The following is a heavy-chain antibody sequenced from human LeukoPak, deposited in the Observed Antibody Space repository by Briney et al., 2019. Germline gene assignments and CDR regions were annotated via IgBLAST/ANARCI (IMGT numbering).Heavy chain of an antibody. CDR2: IYYSGST. CDR3: GRTEYYFDY. CDR1: GGSISSYY. V-gene: IGHV4-59*01. D-gene: IGHD3-10*01. J-gene: IGHJ4*02. Sequence: PSETLSLTCTVSGGSISSYYWSWIRQPPGKGLEWIGYIYYSGSTNYNPSLKSRVTISVDTTKNQFSLKLSSVTAADTAVYYCGRTEYYFDYWGQGTLVTVSS.